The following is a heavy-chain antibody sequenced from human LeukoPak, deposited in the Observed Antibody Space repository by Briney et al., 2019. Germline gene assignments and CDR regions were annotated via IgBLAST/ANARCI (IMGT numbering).Heavy chain of an antibody. CDR2: ISWNSGSI. CDR3: AKDRRAAAGMGTIDY. D-gene: IGHD6-13*01. J-gene: IGHJ4*02. CDR1: GFTFDDYA. Sequence: GGSLRLSCAASGFTFDDYAMHWVRQAPGKGLEWVSGISWNSGSIGYADSVKGRFTISRDNAKNSLYLQMNSLRAEDTALYYCAKDRRAAAGMGTIDYWGQGTLVIVSS. V-gene: IGHV3-9*01.